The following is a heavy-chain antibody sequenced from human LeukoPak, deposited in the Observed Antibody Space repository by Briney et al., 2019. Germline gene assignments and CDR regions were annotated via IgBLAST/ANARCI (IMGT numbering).Heavy chain of an antibody. CDR3: ARASYDSSGNYFDY. CDR2: INPNSGGT. V-gene: IGHV1-2*02. CDR1: GYTFTGYY. J-gene: IGHJ4*02. D-gene: IGHD3-22*01. Sequence: GASVKVSCKASGYTFTGYYMHWVRQAPGQGLEWMGWINPNSGGTNYAQKFQGRVTMTRDTSISTAYMELSRLRSDDTAVYYCARASYDSSGNYFDYWGQGTLVTVSS.